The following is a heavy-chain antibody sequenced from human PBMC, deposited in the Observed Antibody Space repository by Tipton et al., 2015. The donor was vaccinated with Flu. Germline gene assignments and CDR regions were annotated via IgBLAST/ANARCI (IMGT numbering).Heavy chain of an antibody. CDR3: ARGQGLGSGSTPTGY. Sequence: TLSLTCTVSGGFISSSSYYWGWIRQPPGKGLEWIGSIYYSGSTYYNPSLKSRVTISVDTSKNQFSLKLSSVTAADTAVYYCARGQGLGSGSTPTGYWGQGTLVTVSS. CDR1: GGFISSSSYY. CDR2: IYYSGST. D-gene: IGHD3-10*01. V-gene: IGHV4-39*07. J-gene: IGHJ4*02.